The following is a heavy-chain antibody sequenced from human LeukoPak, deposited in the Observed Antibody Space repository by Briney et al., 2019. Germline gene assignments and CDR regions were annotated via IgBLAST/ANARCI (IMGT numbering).Heavy chain of an antibody. Sequence: PGGSLRLSCAASGFTLSSYAMSWVRQAPGKGLEWVSAISGSGGSTYYADSVKGRFTISRDNSKNTLYLQMNSLRAEDTAVYYCARTSYGDCDPYYFDYWGQGTLVTVSS. J-gene: IGHJ4*02. V-gene: IGHV3-23*01. CDR1: GFTLSSYA. CDR2: ISGSGGST. CDR3: ARTSYGDCDPYYFDY. D-gene: IGHD4-17*01.